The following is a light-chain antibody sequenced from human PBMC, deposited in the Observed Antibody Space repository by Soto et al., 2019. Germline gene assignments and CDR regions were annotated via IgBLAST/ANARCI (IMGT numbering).Light chain of an antibody. J-gene: IGKJ5*01. Sequence: EIVLTQSPVTLSLSPWERATLSCRASQSVSSSYLAWYQQKPGQAPRLLIYGASSRATGIPDRFSGSGSGTDFTLTISRLEPEDFAVYYCQQYGSSLITFGQGTRLEI. V-gene: IGKV3-20*01. CDR3: QQYGSSLIT. CDR2: GAS. CDR1: QSVSSSY.